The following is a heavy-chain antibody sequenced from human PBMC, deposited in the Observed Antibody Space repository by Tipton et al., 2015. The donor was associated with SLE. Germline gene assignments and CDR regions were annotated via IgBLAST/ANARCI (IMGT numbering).Heavy chain of an antibody. CDR1: GFTFSNYG. J-gene: IGHJ4*02. CDR3: GKRRGGAAADDCFDY. V-gene: IGHV3-30*02. CDR2: IRYDGRNR. D-gene: IGHD6-13*01. Sequence: SLRLSCAASGFTFSNYGMHWVRQAPGKGLEWVTFIRYDGRNRYYPDSVKGQFTHSRDNSKNTLYLQMNSLRVEDTAVYHCGKRRGGAAADDCFDYWGQGTLVTVSS.